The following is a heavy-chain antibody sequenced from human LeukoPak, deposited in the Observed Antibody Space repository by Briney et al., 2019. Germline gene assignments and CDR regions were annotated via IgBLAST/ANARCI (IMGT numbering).Heavy chain of an antibody. V-gene: IGHV3-74*01. J-gene: IGHJ4*02. D-gene: IGHD2/OR15-2a*01. CDR1: GNYR. CDR3: VSFYEAY. Sequence: GGSLRLSCAASGNYRMHWVRQAPGKGLVWVSHINSDGSWTSYADSVKGRFTISKDNAKSTVYLQMNNLRAEDTAVYYCVSFYEAYWGRGTLVTVSS. CDR2: INSDGSWT.